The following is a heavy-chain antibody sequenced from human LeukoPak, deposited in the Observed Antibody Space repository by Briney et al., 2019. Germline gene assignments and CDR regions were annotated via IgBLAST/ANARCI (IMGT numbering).Heavy chain of an antibody. V-gene: IGHV1-69*04. CDR1: GGTFITYA. D-gene: IGHD5-24*01. CDR2: IMPILDIT. Sequence: SVKVSCKASGGTFITYAISWVRQAPGQGLEWMGRIMPILDITNYAQKFQGRVTITADKSTSTAYMELSSLRSEDTAVYYCARLERDAEEVFDYWGQGTLVTVS. CDR3: ARLERDAEEVFDY. J-gene: IGHJ4*02.